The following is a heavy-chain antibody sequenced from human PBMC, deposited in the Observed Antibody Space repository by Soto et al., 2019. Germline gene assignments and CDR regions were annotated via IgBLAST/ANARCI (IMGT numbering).Heavy chain of an antibody. Sequence: QVQLVESGGGVVQPGGSLRLSCAASGFTFRNHAMHWVRQAPGKGLECLAVIAHGGSNAFYRDSVKGRFTVSRDNSKNTMYLYMNSLRSEDTGVYYCARGDREDILVVVGARPGEYGTDIWCQGTTVIVSS. CDR1: GFTFRNHA. CDR2: IAHGGSNA. J-gene: IGHJ6*02. D-gene: IGHD2-15*01. CDR3: ARGDREDILVVVGARPGEYGTDI. V-gene: IGHV3-30-3*01.